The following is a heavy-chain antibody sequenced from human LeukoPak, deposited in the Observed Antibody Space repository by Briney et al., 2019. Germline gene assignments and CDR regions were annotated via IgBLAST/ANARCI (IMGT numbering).Heavy chain of an antibody. CDR1: GGTFSSYA. Sequence: SSVKVSCKASGGTFSSYAISWVRQAPGQGLEWMGGIIPIFGTANYAQKFQGRVTITTDESTSTAYMELSSLRSEDTAVYYCAREKGYCSSTSCFDAFDIWGQGTMVTVSS. CDR2: IIPIFGTA. V-gene: IGHV1-69*05. J-gene: IGHJ3*02. D-gene: IGHD2-2*01. CDR3: AREKGYCSSTSCFDAFDI.